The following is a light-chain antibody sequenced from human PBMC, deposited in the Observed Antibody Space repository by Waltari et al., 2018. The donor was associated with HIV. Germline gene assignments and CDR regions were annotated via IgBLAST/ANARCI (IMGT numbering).Light chain of an antibody. CDR1: SRDIGYTNY. Sequence: QSALTQPPSASGSPGQSVTISCTGTSRDIGYTNYVSWFQQDPGQAPKLIIYDVTRRPSGVPDRFSGSKSGNTASLTVSGLQTEDEAYYYCSSYAGTYVVFGAGTKLTVL. CDR3: SSYAGTYVV. CDR2: DVT. V-gene: IGLV2-8*01. J-gene: IGLJ2*01.